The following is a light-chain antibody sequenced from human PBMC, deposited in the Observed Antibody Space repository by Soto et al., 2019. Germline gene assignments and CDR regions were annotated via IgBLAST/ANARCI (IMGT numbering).Light chain of an antibody. V-gene: IGKV3-20*01. CDR3: QHYGTSRT. J-gene: IGKJ1*01. CDR1: QSVASGY. CDR2: GAS. Sequence: EVVLTQSPGTLSLSPGERATLSCRATQSVASGYFAWYQQKPGQAPRLLIYGASTRATGIPDRFSGSGSGTDFTLTISRLEPEDSAVYFCQHYGTSRTFCQGTKVEIK.